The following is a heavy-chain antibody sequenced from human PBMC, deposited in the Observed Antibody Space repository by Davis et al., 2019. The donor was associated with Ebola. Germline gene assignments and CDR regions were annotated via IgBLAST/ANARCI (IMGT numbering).Heavy chain of an antibody. Sequence: LSLTCAASGFTFSSYAMHWVRQAPGKGLEWVAVISYDGSNKYYADSVKGRFTISRDNSKNTLYLQMNSLRAEDTAVYYCARAAKYCSSTSCDDAFDIWGQGTMVTVSS. J-gene: IGHJ3*02. V-gene: IGHV3-30-3*01. CDR2: ISYDGSNK. D-gene: IGHD2-2*01. CDR1: GFTFSSYA. CDR3: ARAAKYCSSTSCDDAFDI.